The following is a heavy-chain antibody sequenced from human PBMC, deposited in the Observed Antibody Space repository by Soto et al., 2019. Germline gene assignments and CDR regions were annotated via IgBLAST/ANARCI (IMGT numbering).Heavy chain of an antibody. Sequence: GGSLRLSCAASGFTFSSYAMHWVRQAPGKGLEWVAVISYDGSNKYYADSVKGRFTISRDNSKNTLYLQMNSLRAEDTAVYYCARPIVNRGGIEQLVPWFDPWGQGTLVTVSS. V-gene: IGHV3-30-3*01. J-gene: IGHJ5*02. CDR1: GFTFSSYA. CDR3: ARPIVNRGGIEQLVPWFDP. D-gene: IGHD6-6*01. CDR2: ISYDGSNK.